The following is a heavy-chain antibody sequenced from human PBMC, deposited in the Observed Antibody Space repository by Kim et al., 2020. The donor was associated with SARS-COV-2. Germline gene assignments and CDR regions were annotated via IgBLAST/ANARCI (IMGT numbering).Heavy chain of an antibody. CDR3: ARDANSHDV. J-gene: IGHJ3*01. CDR2: IKHDGSEK. V-gene: IGHV3-7*03. Sequence: GGSLRLSCAASGFTFGNYWMNWVRQATGKGLEWVANIKHDGSEKFYVDSVKGRFSISRDNAKNSLYLQMNSLRADDTALYYCARDANSHDVWGQGTMVTVSS. CDR1: GFTFGNYW.